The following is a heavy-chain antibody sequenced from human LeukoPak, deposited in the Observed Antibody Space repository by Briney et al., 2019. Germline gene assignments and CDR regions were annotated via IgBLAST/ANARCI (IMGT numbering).Heavy chain of an antibody. D-gene: IGHD3-22*01. V-gene: IGHV4-30-4*01. Sequence: PSETLSLTCTVSGGSISSGDYYWSRIRQPPGKGLEWIGYIYYSGSTYYNPSLKSRVTISVDTSKNQFSLKLSSVTAADTAVYYCARDRYDSSGFDYWGQGTLVTVSS. CDR3: ARDRYDSSGFDY. CDR1: GGSISSGDYY. J-gene: IGHJ4*02. CDR2: IYYSGST.